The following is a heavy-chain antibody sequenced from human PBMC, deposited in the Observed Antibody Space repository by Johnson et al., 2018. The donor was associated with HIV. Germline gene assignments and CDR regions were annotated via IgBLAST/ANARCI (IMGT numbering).Heavy chain of an antibody. CDR3: ARAPSVGADDAFDI. Sequence: VQLVESGGGVVRPGGSLRLSCSASRFTFDDHGMSWVRQAPGKGLEWVSGINWNGGRTGYADSVKGRFTISRDNAKNSLYLQMNNLRPEDTALYYCARAPSVGADDAFDIWGQGTMVTVSS. D-gene: IGHD1-26*01. CDR1: RFTFDDHG. CDR2: INWNGGRT. V-gene: IGHV3-20*04. J-gene: IGHJ3*02.